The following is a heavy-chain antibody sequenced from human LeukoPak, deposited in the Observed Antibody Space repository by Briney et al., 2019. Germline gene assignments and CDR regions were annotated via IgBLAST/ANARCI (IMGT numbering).Heavy chain of an antibody. CDR3: ARIVTDIVVVVADDAFDI. Sequence: GASVKVSCKASGYTFTSYDISWVRQAPGQGLEWMGWISAYNGNTNYAQKLQGRVTMTTDTSTSTAYMELRSLRSDDTAVYYCARIVTDIVVVVADDAFDIWGQGTMVTVSS. CDR1: GYTFTSYD. V-gene: IGHV1-18*01. CDR2: ISAYNGNT. J-gene: IGHJ3*02. D-gene: IGHD2-15*01.